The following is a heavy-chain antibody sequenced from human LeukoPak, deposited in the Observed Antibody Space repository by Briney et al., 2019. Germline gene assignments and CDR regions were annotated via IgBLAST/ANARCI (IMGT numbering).Heavy chain of an antibody. D-gene: IGHD2-15*01. CDR1: GYTFTSYY. V-gene: IGHV1-46*01. CDR2: INPSGGST. Sequence: ASVKVSCKASGYTFTSYYMHWVRQAPGQGLEWMGIINPSGGSTSYAQKFQGRVTMTRDTSTSTVYMELSSLRYEDTAVYYCARDRRGAGYCSGGSCPRWYYFDYWGQGTLVTVSS. J-gene: IGHJ4*02. CDR3: ARDRRGAGYCSGGSCPRWYYFDY.